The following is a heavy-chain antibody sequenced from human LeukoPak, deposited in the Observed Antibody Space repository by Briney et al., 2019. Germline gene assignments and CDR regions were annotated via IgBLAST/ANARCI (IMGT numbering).Heavy chain of an antibody. V-gene: IGHV3-23*01. Sequence: GGSLRLSCAASGFTFSSYAMIWVRQAPGKGLEWVSAISGSGGSTYYADSVKGRFTISRDNSKNTLYLQMNSLRAEDTAVYYCAKDKGRTLRYFNWSTVGDYWGQGTLVTVSS. CDR2: ISGSGGST. CDR1: GFTFSSYA. CDR3: AKDKGRTLRYFNWSTVGDY. J-gene: IGHJ4*02. D-gene: IGHD3-9*01.